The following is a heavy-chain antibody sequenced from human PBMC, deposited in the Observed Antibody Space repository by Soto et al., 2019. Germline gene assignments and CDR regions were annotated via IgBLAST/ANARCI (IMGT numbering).Heavy chain of an antibody. D-gene: IGHD3-22*01. Sequence: EVQLVESGGGLVKPGGSLRLSCAASGFTFSSYSMNWVRQAPGKGLEWVSSISSSSSYIYYADSVKGRFTISRDNAKNSLYLQMNSLRAEDTAVYYCASAAYYYDTSGYYYWGQGTLVTVSS. CDR3: ASAAYYYDTSGYYY. CDR2: ISSSSSYI. V-gene: IGHV3-21*01. CDR1: GFTFSSYS. J-gene: IGHJ4*02.